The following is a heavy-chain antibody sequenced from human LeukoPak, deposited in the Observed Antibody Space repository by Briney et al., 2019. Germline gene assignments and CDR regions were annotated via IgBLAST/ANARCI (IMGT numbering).Heavy chain of an antibody. CDR3: ARGLKARYYYGSGSYASGRYYFDY. J-gene: IGHJ4*02. CDR2: IYHSGST. CDR1: GYSISSGYH. Sequence: SETLSLTCAVSGYSISSGYHWGWIRQPPGKGLEWIGSIYHSGSTYYNPSLKSRVTISVDTSKNQFSLKLSSVTAADTAVYYCARGLKARYYYGSGSYASGRYYFDYWGQGTLVTVSS. V-gene: IGHV4-38-2*01. D-gene: IGHD3-10*01.